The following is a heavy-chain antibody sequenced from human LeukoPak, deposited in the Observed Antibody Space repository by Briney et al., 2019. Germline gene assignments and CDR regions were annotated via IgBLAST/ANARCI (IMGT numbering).Heavy chain of an antibody. Sequence: GGSLRLSCAVSGITFTNAWMSWVRQAPGQGLEWVGHIKSKSYGGTIDYAAPVKGRFAISRDDSKDTLYLQMNSLKIGDTAVYYCTTDPGAYEDFWGQGTLVTVSS. V-gene: IGHV3-15*01. CDR1: GITFTNAW. J-gene: IGHJ4*02. CDR2: IKSKSYGGTI. CDR3: TTDPGAYEDF. D-gene: IGHD4-17*01.